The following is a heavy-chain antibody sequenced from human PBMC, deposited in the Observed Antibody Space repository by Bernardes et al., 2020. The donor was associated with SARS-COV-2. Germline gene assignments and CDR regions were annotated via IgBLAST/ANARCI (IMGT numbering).Heavy chain of an antibody. Sequence: GGSLRLSCAASGFTFSNYWMHWVRQAPGKGLVWVSHINSDGSSISYADSVKGRLTISRDNAKNTLYLQMNSLRAEDTAVYYCARSNWFDPWGQGTLVTVSS. J-gene: IGHJ5*02. V-gene: IGHV3-74*01. CDR1: GFTFSNYW. CDR2: INSDGSSI. CDR3: ARSNWFDP.